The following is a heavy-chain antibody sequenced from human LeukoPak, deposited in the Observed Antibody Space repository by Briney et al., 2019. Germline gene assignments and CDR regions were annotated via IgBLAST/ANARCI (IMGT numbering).Heavy chain of an antibody. CDR3: ARLPSGSFDY. J-gene: IGHJ4*02. CDR2: IYYSGST. CDR1: GGSISSYY. Sequence: SETLSLACTVSGGSISSYYWSWIRQPPGKGLEWIGYIYYSGSTNYNPSLKSRVTISVDTSKNQFSLKLSSVTAADTAVYYCARLPSGSFDYWGQGTLVTVSS. V-gene: IGHV4-59*01. D-gene: IGHD1-26*01.